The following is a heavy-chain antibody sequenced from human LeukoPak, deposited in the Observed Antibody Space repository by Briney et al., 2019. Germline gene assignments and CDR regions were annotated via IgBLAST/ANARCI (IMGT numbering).Heavy chain of an antibody. Sequence: GGSLRLSCAASGFTFSSYEMNWVRQAPGKGLEWVSYISSSGSTIYYADSVKGRFTISRDNAKNSLYLQMNSLRAEDTAVYYCASNTMVPWPDYYMDVWGKGTTVTVSS. J-gene: IGHJ6*03. V-gene: IGHV3-48*03. CDR3: ASNTMVPWPDYYMDV. CDR1: GFTFSSYE. D-gene: IGHD3-10*01. CDR2: ISSSGSTI.